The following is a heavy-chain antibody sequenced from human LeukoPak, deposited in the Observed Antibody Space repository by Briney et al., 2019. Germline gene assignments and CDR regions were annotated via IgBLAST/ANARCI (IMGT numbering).Heavy chain of an antibody. Sequence: SETLSLTCTVSGGSISSSRYYWGWIRQPPGKGLEWIGSIYYSGSTYYNPSLKSRVTISVDTSKNQFSLKLSSVTAADTAVYYCARHQYYYDSSGYPDYWGQGTLVTVSS. J-gene: IGHJ4*02. CDR1: GGSISSSRYY. CDR3: ARHQYYYDSSGYPDY. V-gene: IGHV4-39*01. CDR2: IYYSGST. D-gene: IGHD3-22*01.